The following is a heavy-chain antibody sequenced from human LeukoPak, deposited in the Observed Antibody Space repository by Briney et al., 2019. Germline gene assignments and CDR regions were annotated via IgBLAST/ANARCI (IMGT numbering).Heavy chain of an antibody. Sequence: PSETLSLTCTVSGGSINFYYWNWIRQPAGKGLEWVGRLYSSGSTNYNPSLRSRITMSVDMSKNEFSLKLTSVTAADTAIYYCARGEHTFESWGQGTLVSVSS. J-gene: IGHJ4*02. V-gene: IGHV4-4*07. CDR1: GGSINFYY. CDR2: LYSSGST. D-gene: IGHD1/OR15-1a*01. CDR3: ARGEHTFES.